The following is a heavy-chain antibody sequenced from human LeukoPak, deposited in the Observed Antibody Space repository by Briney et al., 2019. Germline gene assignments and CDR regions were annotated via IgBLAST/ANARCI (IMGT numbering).Heavy chain of an antibody. CDR1: GGSITSHY. V-gene: IGHV4-59*08. D-gene: IGHD4-17*01. Sequence: PSETLSLTCSVSGGSITSHYWSWIRQSPGKGLEWISYISYTGSPRYNPSFQSRVTISLDTSKTHFSLKLTSVTAADTAAYYCARLLNNDNAGDPDTFDMWDPGTMVTVSS. CDR3: ARLLNNDNAGDPDTFDM. J-gene: IGHJ3*02. CDR2: ISYTGSP.